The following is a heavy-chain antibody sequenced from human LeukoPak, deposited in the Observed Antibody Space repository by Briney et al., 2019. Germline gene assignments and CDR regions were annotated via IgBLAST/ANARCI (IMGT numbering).Heavy chain of an antibody. V-gene: IGHV4-59*08. CDR2: IYYSGST. J-gene: IGHJ4*02. Sequence: PSETLSLTCTVSGGSISSYYWSWIRQPPGKGLEWIGYIYYSGSTNYNPSLKSRVTISVDTSKNQFSLKLSSVTAADTAVYYCARVSGSYAPPFDYWGQGTLVTVSS. CDR3: ARVSGSYAPPFDY. D-gene: IGHD1-26*01. CDR1: GGSISSYY.